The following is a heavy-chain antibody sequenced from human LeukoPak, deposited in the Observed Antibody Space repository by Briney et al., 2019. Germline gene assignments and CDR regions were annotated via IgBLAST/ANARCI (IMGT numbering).Heavy chain of an antibody. CDR3: ARGRVGATSHSNWFFDL. CDR2: MNPNSGNT. V-gene: IGHV1-8*01. CDR1: GYTFTSYD. Sequence: GASVKVSCKFSGYTFTSYDINWVRQATGQGLEWMGWMNPNSGNTGYAQKFQGRVTMTSDTSMTTAYMDLSSLTSEDTAVYYCARGRVGATSHSNWFFDLWGRGTPVTVSS. J-gene: IGHJ2*01. D-gene: IGHD1-26*01.